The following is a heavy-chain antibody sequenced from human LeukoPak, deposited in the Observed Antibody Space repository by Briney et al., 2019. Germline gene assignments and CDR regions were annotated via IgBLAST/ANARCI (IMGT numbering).Heavy chain of an antibody. V-gene: IGHV1-18*01. J-gene: IGHJ3*02. CDR1: GYTFTSYG. D-gene: IGHD2-2*01. Sequence: VASVRVSCKASGYTFTSYGISWVRQAPGQGLEWMGWISAYNGNTNYAQKLQGRVTITTDTSTSTAYMELRSLRSDDTAVYYCARDLDLLSHFVEAFDIWGQGTMVTVSS. CDR2: ISAYNGNT. CDR3: ARDLDLLSHFVEAFDI.